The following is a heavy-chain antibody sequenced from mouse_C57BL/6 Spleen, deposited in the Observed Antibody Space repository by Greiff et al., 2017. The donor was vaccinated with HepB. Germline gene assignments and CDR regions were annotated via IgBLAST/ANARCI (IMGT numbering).Heavy chain of an antibody. CDR3: ARSIYYGNYGAMDY. V-gene: IGHV1-55*01. D-gene: IGHD2-1*01. CDR2: IYPGSGST. J-gene: IGHJ4*01. CDR1: GYTFTSYW. Sequence: QVQLQQPGAELVKPGASVKMSCKASGYTFTSYWITWVKQRPGQGLEWIGDIYPGSGSTNYNEKFKSKATLTVDTSSSTAYMQLSSLTSEDSAVYYCARSIYYGNYGAMDYWGQGTSVTVSS.